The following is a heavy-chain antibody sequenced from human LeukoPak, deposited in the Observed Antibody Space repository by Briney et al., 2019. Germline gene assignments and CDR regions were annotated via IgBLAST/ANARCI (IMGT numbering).Heavy chain of an antibody. CDR2: VYYSGKT. CDR3: ARYITAGQYYFDY. J-gene: IGHJ4*02. Sequence: PSETLSLTCTVSGGSISNSGYYWGWIRQPPGKGLEWIGSVYYSGKTNYNPSLKNRVTISVDTSKNQFSLKLRSVTAADTAVFYCARYITAGQYYFDYWGQGTLLTVSS. CDR1: GGSISNSGYY. D-gene: IGHD1-14*01. V-gene: IGHV4-39*01.